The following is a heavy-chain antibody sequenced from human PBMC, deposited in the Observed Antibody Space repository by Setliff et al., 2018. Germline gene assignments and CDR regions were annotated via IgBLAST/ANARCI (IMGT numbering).Heavy chain of an antibody. Sequence: SETLSLTCAVSGYSISSGYNWGWIRQPPGKGLEWIASIYYRGSTSYNSSLKSRVSISVDTSKNQFSLNLNSVTAADTAVYYCATLTGGRGVDYWGQGRLVTVSS. D-gene: IGHD7-27*01. CDR1: GYSISSGYN. CDR3: ATLTGGRGVDY. J-gene: IGHJ4*02. CDR2: IYYRGST. V-gene: IGHV4-38-2*01.